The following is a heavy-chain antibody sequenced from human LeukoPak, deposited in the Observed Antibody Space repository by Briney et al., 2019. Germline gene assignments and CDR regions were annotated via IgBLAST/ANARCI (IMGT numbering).Heavy chain of an antibody. Sequence: GGSLRLSCVASGFTFSNAWMSWVRQAPGKGLEWVGRIKSRADGGTIDYAAPVKGRFTMSRDDSKNILYLQMNSLKAEDTAVYYCTRSSYTNSWFFYWGQGSLVTVSS. V-gene: IGHV3-15*01. CDR3: TRSSYTNSWFFY. J-gene: IGHJ4*02. CDR2: IKSRADGGTI. D-gene: IGHD2-8*01. CDR1: GFTFSNAW.